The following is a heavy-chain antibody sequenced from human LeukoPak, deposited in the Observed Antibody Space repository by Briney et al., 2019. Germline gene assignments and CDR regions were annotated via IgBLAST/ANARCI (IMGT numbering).Heavy chain of an antibody. Sequence: SETLSLTCTVSGGSISSSSYYWGWIRQPPGKGLEWIGEINHSGSTNYNPSLKSRVTISVDTSKNQFSLKLSSVTAADTAVYYCARSYDSSGYSHSPDYWGQGTLVTVSS. CDR3: ARSYDSSGYSHSPDY. V-gene: IGHV4-39*07. J-gene: IGHJ4*02. CDR1: GGSISSSSYY. CDR2: INHSGST. D-gene: IGHD3-22*01.